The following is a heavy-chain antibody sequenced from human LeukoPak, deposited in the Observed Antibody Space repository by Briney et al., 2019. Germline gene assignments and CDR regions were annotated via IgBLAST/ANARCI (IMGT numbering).Heavy chain of an antibody. J-gene: IGHJ3*02. CDR3: ARSALSGFDI. V-gene: IGHV4-4*07. D-gene: IGHD3-9*01. CDR2: FYASGTT. CDR1: GGSINNYY. Sequence: SETLSLTCIMSGGSINNYYWSWIRQPAGKGPERIGRFYASGTTYYNPALNSRAAVSMDMSKNHFSLKLTSVTAADTAVYYCARSALSGFDIWGQGTMVTVSS.